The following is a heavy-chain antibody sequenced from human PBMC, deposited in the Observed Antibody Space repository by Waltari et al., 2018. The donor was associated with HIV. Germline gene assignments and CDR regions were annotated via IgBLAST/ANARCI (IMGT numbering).Heavy chain of an antibody. Sequence: EVQLVASGGGLVQPGGSLRISCAASGFTFSSYSMNWVRQAPGKGLEWVSYISSSSSTIYYADSVKGRFTISRDNAKNSLYLQMNSLRAEDTAVYYCAREGIAARIFYYYYGMDVWGQGTTVTVSS. V-gene: IGHV3-48*04. CDR3: AREGIAARIFYYYYGMDV. CDR1: GFTFSSYS. J-gene: IGHJ6*02. D-gene: IGHD6-6*01. CDR2: ISSSSSTI.